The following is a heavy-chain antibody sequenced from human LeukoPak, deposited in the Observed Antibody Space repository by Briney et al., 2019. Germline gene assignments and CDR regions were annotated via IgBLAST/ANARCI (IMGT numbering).Heavy chain of an antibody. CDR3: ARDLGDYGDY. V-gene: IGHV4-59*01. CDR2: IYYSGST. J-gene: IGHJ4*02. Sequence: SETLSLTCTVSGGSISSYYWSWIRQPPGKGLEWIGYIYYSGSTNYNPSLKSRVTISVDTSKNQFSLKLSPVTAADTAVYYCARDLGDYGDYWGQGTLVTVSS. CDR1: GGSISSYY. D-gene: IGHD4-17*01.